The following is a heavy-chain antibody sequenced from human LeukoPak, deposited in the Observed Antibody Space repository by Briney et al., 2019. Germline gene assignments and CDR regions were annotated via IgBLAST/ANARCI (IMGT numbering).Heavy chain of an antibody. CDR3: ARGSGGRAAGSIY. D-gene: IGHD6-13*01. CDR1: GGSFTGYY. Sequence: SERLSLTPAVYGGSFTGYYCSSIPQTPGKGLWWIGEINHRVSTNYNPSLKSRVKISVDTSKNQFYLKLSSVIAADTAVYYCARGSGGRAAGSIYWGQGTLVTVSS. J-gene: IGHJ4*02. CDR2: INHRVST. V-gene: IGHV4-34*01.